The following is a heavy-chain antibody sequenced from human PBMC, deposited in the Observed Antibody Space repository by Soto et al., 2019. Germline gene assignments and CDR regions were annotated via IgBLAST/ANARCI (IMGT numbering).Heavy chain of an antibody. Sequence: PSETLSLTCTVCGGSINNYYWNWIRQPPGKGLEWIGYIFYTGYTKYNSSLKNRVTILLDTSKNQFSLKLSSVTAADTAVYYCARIETYSGSSHFDYWGQGTLVTVSS. D-gene: IGHD1-26*01. CDR1: GGSINNYY. V-gene: IGHV4-59*01. CDR3: ARIETYSGSSHFDY. CDR2: IFYTGYT. J-gene: IGHJ4*02.